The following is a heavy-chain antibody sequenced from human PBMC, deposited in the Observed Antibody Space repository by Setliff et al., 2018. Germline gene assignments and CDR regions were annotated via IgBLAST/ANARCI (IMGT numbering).Heavy chain of an antibody. V-gene: IGHV1-18*01. CDR2: ISAYNGNT. CDR1: GYTFTSYG. J-gene: IGHJ4*02. D-gene: IGHD5-18*01. CDR3: ARGYSYGPFGY. Sequence: ASVKVSCKASGYTFTSYGISWVRQAPGQGLEWMGWISAYNGNTNYAQKLQGRVTMTTXXXTSTAYMELRSLRSDDTAVYYCARGYSYGPFGYWGQGTLVTVSS.